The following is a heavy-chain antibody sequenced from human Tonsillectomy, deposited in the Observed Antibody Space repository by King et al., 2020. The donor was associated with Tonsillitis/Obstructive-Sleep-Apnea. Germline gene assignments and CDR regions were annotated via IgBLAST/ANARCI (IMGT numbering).Heavy chain of an antibody. CDR1: GDTFINYY. J-gene: IGHJ5*02. CDR2: ISPDGDFT. CDR3: AREPPAKGWFDP. V-gene: IGHV1-46*01. Sequence: QLVQSGAEVKKPGASVKVSCKASGDTFINYYIHWVRKAPGQGLAWGGVISPDGDFTNGAQEFQGRVTVTRDTSETPVNMELSSLRSDDTAIYYCAREPPAKGWFDPWGQGTLVTVSS.